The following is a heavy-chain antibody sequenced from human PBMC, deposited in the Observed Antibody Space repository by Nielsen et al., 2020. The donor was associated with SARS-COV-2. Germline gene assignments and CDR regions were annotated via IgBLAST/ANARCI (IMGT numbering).Heavy chain of an antibody. J-gene: IGHJ4*02. V-gene: IGHV4-34*01. CDR3: ARGLWEPPSR. Sequence: SETLSLTCAVYGGSFSGYYWSWIRQPPGKGLEWIGEINHSGSTNYNPSLKSRVTISVDTSKNQFSLKLSSVTAADTAVYYCARGLWEPPSRWGQGTLVTVSS. CDR1: GGSFSGYY. D-gene: IGHD1-26*01. CDR2: INHSGST.